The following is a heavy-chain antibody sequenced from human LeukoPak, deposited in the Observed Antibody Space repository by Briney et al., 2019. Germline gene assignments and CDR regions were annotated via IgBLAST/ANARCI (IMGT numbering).Heavy chain of an antibody. V-gene: IGHV3-23*01. CDR2: ISGSGGST. D-gene: IGHD6-13*01. Sequence: GGSLRLSCAASGFTFSSYAMSWVRQAPGKGLEWVSAISGSGGSTYYADSVKGRFTISRDNSKNTLYLQMNSLRAEDAAVYYCENARGSWYVPFDYWGQGTLVTVSS. CDR3: ENARGSWYVPFDY. J-gene: IGHJ4*02. CDR1: GFTFSSYA.